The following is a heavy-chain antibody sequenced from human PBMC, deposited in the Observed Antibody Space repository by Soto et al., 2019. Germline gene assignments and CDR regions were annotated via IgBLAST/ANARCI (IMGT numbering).Heavy chain of an antibody. Sequence: PSETLSLTCTVSGGSISSYYWSWIRQPPGKGLEWIGYIYYSGSTNYNPSLKGRVTISVATSKTQFSLKLSSVTAADTAVYYCARLDRYYHYMDVWGKGTTVTVSS. CDR2: IYYSGST. D-gene: IGHD1-20*01. CDR1: GGSISSYY. J-gene: IGHJ6*03. V-gene: IGHV4-59*08. CDR3: ARLDRYYHYMDV.